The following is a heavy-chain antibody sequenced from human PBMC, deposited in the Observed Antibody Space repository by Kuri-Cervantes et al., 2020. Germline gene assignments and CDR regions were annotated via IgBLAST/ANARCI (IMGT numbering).Heavy chain of an antibody. V-gene: IGHV3-33*01. Sequence: GGSLRLSCAASGFTFSSYGMHWVRQAPGKGLEWVAVIWYDGSNKYYADSVKVRFTISRDNSKNTLYLQMNSLRAEDTAVYYCARVGYYYGSGNRGVDYWGQGTLVTVSS. D-gene: IGHD3-10*01. J-gene: IGHJ4*02. CDR1: GFTFSSYG. CDR3: ARVGYYYGSGNRGVDY. CDR2: IWYDGSNK.